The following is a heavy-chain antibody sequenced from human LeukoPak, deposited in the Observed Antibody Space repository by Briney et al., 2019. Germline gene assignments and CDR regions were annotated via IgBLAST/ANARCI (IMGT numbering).Heavy chain of an antibody. D-gene: IGHD7-27*01. J-gene: IGHJ6*02. CDR2: INSDGSST. Sequence: PGGSLRLSCAASGFTFSSYWMHWVRQAPGKGLVWVSRINSDGSSTSYADSVKGRFTISRDNAKNTLYLQINSLRAEDTAVYYCAREGQTWGAHGMDVWGQGTTVTVSS. V-gene: IGHV3-74*01. CDR1: GFTFSSYW. CDR3: AREGQTWGAHGMDV.